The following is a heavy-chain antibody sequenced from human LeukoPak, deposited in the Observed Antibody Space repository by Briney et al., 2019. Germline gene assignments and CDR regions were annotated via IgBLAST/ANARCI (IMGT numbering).Heavy chain of an antibody. J-gene: IGHJ4*02. CDR3: ASSSSWYLYYFDY. CDR1: GGSISSSSYY. Sequence: KSSETLSLTCTVSGGSISSSSYYWGWLRQPPGKGLEWIGSIYYSGGTYYNPSLKSRVTISVDTSKNQFSLKLSSVTAADTAVYYCASSSSWYLYYFDYWGQGTLVTVSS. D-gene: IGHD6-13*01. V-gene: IGHV4-39*07. CDR2: IYYSGGT.